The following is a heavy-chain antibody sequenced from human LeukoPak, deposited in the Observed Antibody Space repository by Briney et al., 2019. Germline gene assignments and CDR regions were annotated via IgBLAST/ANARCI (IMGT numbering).Heavy chain of an antibody. D-gene: IGHD6-25*01. Sequence: GGSLRLSCAASGFTFGSYYMTWARKAPGEGLEWVANINQGGSEKNYVDSVKGRFTISRDNAKNSLYLQMNSLSSEDTAVYYCARAGVYGSGRYWFDYWGQGTLVTVAS. J-gene: IGHJ4*02. V-gene: IGHV3-7*03. CDR1: GFTFGSYY. CDR2: INQGGSEK. CDR3: ARAGVYGSGRYWFDY.